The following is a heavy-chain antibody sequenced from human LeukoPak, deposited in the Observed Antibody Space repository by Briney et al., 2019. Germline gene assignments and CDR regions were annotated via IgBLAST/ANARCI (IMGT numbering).Heavy chain of an antibody. D-gene: IGHD3-22*01. V-gene: IGHV3-23*01. CDR1: GFTFGSYA. J-gene: IGHJ3*02. CDR2: ISGSGDST. Sequence: GGSLRLSCAASGFTFGSYAMSWVRQAPGKGLEWVSGISGSGDSTYYADSVKGRFTISRDNSKNTMYVQMNSLRADDTAVYYCAKLGSSGHPGAFDIWGQGTMVTVSS. CDR3: AKLGSSGHPGAFDI.